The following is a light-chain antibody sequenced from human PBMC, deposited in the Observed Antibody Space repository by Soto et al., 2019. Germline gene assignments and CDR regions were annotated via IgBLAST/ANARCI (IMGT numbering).Light chain of an antibody. V-gene: IGLV2-14*01. CDR2: EVT. Sequence: QSALTQPASVSGSPGQSITICCTGTSSDAGGYNYVSWYQQHPGKAPKLMIYEVTNRPSGVSNRFSGSKSGNTASLTISGLQAEDEADYYCSSYTTSTTLGVLFGGGTQLTVL. CDR1: SSDAGGYNY. J-gene: IGLJ7*01. CDR3: SSYTTSTTLGVL.